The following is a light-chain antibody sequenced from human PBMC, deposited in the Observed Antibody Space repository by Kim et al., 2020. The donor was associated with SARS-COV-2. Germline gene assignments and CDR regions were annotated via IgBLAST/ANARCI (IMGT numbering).Light chain of an antibody. CDR2: GAS. CDR1: DSVKNN. V-gene: IGKV3-15*01. J-gene: IGKJ4*01. Sequence: SVSPGERATLSCEASDSVKNNLAWYPQKPGQAPRFLIYGASIRATGIPDRFSGSGSGTEFTLTISCLQFEDFAVYYCQQYNNSPLTFGGGTKVEI. CDR3: QQYNNSPLT.